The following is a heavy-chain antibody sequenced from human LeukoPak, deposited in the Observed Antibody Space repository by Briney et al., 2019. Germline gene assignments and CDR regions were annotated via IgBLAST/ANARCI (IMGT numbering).Heavy chain of an antibody. CDR2: IYTSGGT. Sequence: PSETLSLTCTVSGGSISSGSYYWSWIRQPAGKGLEWIGRIYTSGGTDYNPSLKSRVTISVDTSKNQFSLKLSSVTAADTAVCYCARQSRFLDPQNWFDPWGQGTLVTVSS. V-gene: IGHV4-61*02. J-gene: IGHJ5*02. CDR3: ARQSRFLDPQNWFDP. CDR1: GGSISSGSYY. D-gene: IGHD3/OR15-3a*01.